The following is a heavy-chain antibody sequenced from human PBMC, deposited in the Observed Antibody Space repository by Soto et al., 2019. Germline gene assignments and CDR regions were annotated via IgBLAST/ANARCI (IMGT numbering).Heavy chain of an antibody. D-gene: IGHD3-3*01. CDR1: GFTFSSYG. CDR3: AKDLLNYDFWSGYYPFYYYYGMDV. V-gene: IGHV3-30*18. Sequence: QVQLVESGGGVVQPGWSLRLSCAASGFTFSSYGMHWVRQAPGKGLEWVAVISYDGSNKYYADSVKGRFTISRDNSKNTLYLQMNSLRAEDTAVYYCAKDLLNYDFWSGYYPFYYYYGMDVWGQGTTVTVSS. CDR2: ISYDGSNK. J-gene: IGHJ6*02.